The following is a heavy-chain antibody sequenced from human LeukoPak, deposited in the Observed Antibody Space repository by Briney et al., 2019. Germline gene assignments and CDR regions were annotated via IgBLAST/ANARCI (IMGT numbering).Heavy chain of an antibody. CDR3: AKDQRYQDDYYYGMAV. D-gene: IGHD2-2*01. CDR2: ISYDGSNK. CDR1: GFSFSSYG. J-gene: IGHJ6*02. Sequence: PGQSLRLSCIASGFSFSSYGMHWVRQAPGQGLEWVAVISYDGSNKYYADSVKGRFTISRDNSKNTLYLQMNSLRAEDTAVSYCAKDQRYQDDYYYGMAVWGQGTTVTVSS. V-gene: IGHV3-30*18.